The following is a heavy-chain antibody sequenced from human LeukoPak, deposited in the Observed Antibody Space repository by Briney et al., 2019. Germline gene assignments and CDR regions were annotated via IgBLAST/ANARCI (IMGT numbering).Heavy chain of an antibody. CDR1: GFTFISYA. CDR3: AKIVVVTDDAFDI. Sequence: SGGSLRLSCAASGFTFISYAMSWVREAPGKGLEWVSAISGSGGSTYYADSVKGRFTISRDNSKNTLYLQMNSLRAEDTAVYYCAKIVVVTDDAFDIWGQGTMVSVSS. V-gene: IGHV3-23*01. CDR2: ISGSGGST. D-gene: IGHD2-21*02. J-gene: IGHJ3*02.